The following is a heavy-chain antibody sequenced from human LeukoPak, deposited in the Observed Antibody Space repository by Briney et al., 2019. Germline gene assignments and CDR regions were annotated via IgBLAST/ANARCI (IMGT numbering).Heavy chain of an antibody. CDR2: IFSSGST. CDR3: AGSLGSADFWSGYLTGYYYYYYMDV. V-gene: IGHV4-39*07. D-gene: IGHD3-3*01. CDR1: GDSISSSSYF. Sequence: SETLSLTCTVSGDSISSSSYFWGWIRQPPGKGLVWIGSIFSSGSTYYNPSLKSRVTISVDTSKNQFSLKLSSVTAADTAVYYCAGSLGSADFWSGYLTGYYYYYYMDVWGKGTTVTVSS. J-gene: IGHJ6*03.